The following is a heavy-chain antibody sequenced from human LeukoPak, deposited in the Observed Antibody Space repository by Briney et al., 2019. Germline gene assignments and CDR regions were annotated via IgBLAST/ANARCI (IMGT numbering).Heavy chain of an antibody. D-gene: IGHD6-25*01. V-gene: IGHV1-3*01. CDR2: INAGNGNA. CDR3: ARVSSGWHGYLDH. CDR1: GYTFTSYY. J-gene: IGHJ4*02. Sequence: ASVKVSCKASGYTFTSYYMHWVRQAPGQGLEWMGWINAGNGNATYTQKFQDRVTFTRDTSASTAYMDLSSLRSEDTAVYYCARVSSGWHGYLDHWGQGTPVTVSS.